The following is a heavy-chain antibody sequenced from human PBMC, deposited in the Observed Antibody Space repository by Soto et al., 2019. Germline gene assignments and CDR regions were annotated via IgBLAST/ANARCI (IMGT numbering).Heavy chain of an antibody. Sequence: QVQLVQSGAEVKKPGSSVKVSCKASGGTFSSYAISWVRQAPGQGLEWMGGIIPIFGTANYAQKFQGRVTITADESTSTAYMELSSLRSEDTAVYYCARGQGYYYGSGSYSFGMDVWGQGTTVTVSS. J-gene: IGHJ6*02. D-gene: IGHD3-10*01. CDR1: GGTFSSYA. CDR2: IIPIFGTA. CDR3: ARGQGYYYGSGSYSFGMDV. V-gene: IGHV1-69*01.